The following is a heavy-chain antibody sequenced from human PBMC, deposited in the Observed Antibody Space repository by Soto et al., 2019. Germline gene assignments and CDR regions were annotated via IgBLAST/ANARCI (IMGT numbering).Heavy chain of an antibody. CDR2: ISGSGGST. CDR3: AKPPAPADFWSGYYTGGVDV. Sequence: PGGSLRLSCAASGFTFSSYAMSWVRQAPGKGLEWVSAISGSGGSTYYADSVKGRFTISRDNSKNTLYLQMNSLRAEDTAVYYCAKPPAPADFWSGYYTGGVDVWRQRTTVSVSS. J-gene: IGHJ6*02. CDR1: GFTFSSYA. V-gene: IGHV3-23*01. D-gene: IGHD3-3*01.